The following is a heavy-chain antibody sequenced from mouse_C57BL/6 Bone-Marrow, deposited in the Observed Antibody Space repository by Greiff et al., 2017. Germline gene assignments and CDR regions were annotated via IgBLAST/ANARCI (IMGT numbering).Heavy chain of an antibody. D-gene: IGHD1-1*01. Sequence: DVKLQESGAELVRPGASVKLSCTASGFNIKDDYMHWVKQRPEQGLEWIGWIDPENGDTEYAAKFQGKATITADTSSNTAYLQLSSLTSEDTAVYYCTTLIFFDVWGTGTTVTVSS. J-gene: IGHJ1*03. CDR1: GFNIKDDY. CDR3: TTLIFFDV. V-gene: IGHV14-4*01. CDR2: IDPENGDT.